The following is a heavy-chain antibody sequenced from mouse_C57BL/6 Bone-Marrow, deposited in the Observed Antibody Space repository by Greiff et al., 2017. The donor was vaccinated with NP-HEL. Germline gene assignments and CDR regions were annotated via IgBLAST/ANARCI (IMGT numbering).Heavy chain of an antibody. Sequence: EVQLVESGGGLVQPKGSLKLSCAASGFSFNTYAMNWVRQAPGKGLEWVARIRSKSNNYATYYADSVKDRFTISRDDSESMLYLQMNNLKTEDTAMYYCVWSIVTTRGWYFDVWGTGTTVTVSS. CDR1: GFSFNTYA. D-gene: IGHD2-5*01. CDR3: VWSIVTTRGWYFDV. CDR2: IRSKSNNYAT. V-gene: IGHV10-1*01. J-gene: IGHJ1*03.